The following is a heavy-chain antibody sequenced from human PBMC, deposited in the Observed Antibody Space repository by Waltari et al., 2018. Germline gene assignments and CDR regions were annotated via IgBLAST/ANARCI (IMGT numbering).Heavy chain of an antibody. J-gene: IGHJ4*02. D-gene: IGHD3-22*01. CDR3: AKDLAAYYDSSGSFDY. V-gene: IGHV3-23*01. Sequence: EVQLLESGGGLVQPGGSLRLSCAASGFTFSSHAMSWVRQAPGKGLEWVSAISGSGGSTYYADSVKGRFTISRDNSKNTLYLQMNSLRAEDTAVYYCAKDLAAYYDSSGSFDYWGQGTLVTVSS. CDR1: GFTFSSHA. CDR2: ISGSGGST.